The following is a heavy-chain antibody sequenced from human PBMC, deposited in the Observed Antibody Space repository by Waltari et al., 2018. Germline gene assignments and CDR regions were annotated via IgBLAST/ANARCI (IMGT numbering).Heavy chain of an antibody. CDR3: ARVGWGYCSGGSCQFDY. V-gene: IGHV3-21*01. D-gene: IGHD2-15*01. Sequence: EVQLVESGGGLVKPGGSLRLSCAASGFTFSSYSMNWVRQAPGKGLEWVSSISSSSSYIYYADSVKGRFTISRDNAKNSLYLQMNSPRAEDTAVYYCARVGWGYCSGGSCQFDYWGQGTLVTVSS. J-gene: IGHJ4*02. CDR2: ISSSSSYI. CDR1: GFTFSSYS.